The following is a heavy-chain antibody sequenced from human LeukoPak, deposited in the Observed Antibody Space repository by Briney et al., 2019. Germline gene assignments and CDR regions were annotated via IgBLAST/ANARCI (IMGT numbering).Heavy chain of an antibody. Sequence: PGGSLRLSCAASGFTFSTYSMNWVRQAPGKGQEWVAYISRSSSSKHYADSVKGRFTISRDNAKNSLYLQMNSLRDEDTAVYYCVREDPSEYGSIDYWGQGTLVTVSS. V-gene: IGHV3-48*02. J-gene: IGHJ4*02. CDR2: ISRSSSSK. CDR3: VREDPSEYGSIDY. D-gene: IGHD3-10*01. CDR1: GFTFSTYS.